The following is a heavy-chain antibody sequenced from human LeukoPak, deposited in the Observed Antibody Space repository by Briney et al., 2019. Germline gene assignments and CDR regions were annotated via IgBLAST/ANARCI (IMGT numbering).Heavy chain of an antibody. Sequence: GGSLRLSCAASGFTFSSYGMHWVRQAPGKGLEWVAVISYDGSNKYYADSVKGRFTISRDNSKNTLYLQMNSLRAEDTAVYYCAKDLADYGGNTPDAFDIWGQGTMVTVSS. J-gene: IGHJ3*02. CDR2: ISYDGSNK. CDR3: AKDLADYGGNTPDAFDI. V-gene: IGHV3-30*18. D-gene: IGHD4-23*01. CDR1: GFTFSSYG.